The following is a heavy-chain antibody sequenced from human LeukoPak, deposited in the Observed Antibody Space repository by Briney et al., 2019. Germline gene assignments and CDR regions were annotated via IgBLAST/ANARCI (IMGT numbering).Heavy chain of an antibody. Sequence: SETLSLTCGVSGYYISSGHYWGWIRQPPGKGLEWIGSIYHSGSTYYNPSLKSRVSMSVDTSKNQFSLKLSSVTAADTAVYYCAGHSSGWYRFDYWGQGTLVTVSS. CDR1: GYYISSGHY. J-gene: IGHJ4*02. CDR3: AGHSSGWYRFDY. CDR2: IYHSGST. D-gene: IGHD6-19*01. V-gene: IGHV4-38-2*01.